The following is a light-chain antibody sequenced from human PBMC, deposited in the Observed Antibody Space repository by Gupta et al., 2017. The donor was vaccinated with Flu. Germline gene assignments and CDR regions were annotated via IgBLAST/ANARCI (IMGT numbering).Light chain of an antibody. CDR3: QQYGNSSLYS. CDR1: QTINNNY. J-gene: IGKJ2*03. V-gene: IGKV3-20*01. Sequence: IVLTQSPGTLSLSPGERATLSCRASQTINNNYLAWYQQKPGQAPRLLIYGASSRATGIPDRFSGSGSGTDFTLTISRWEPEDFAVYYCQQYGNSSLYSFGQGTKLEIK. CDR2: GAS.